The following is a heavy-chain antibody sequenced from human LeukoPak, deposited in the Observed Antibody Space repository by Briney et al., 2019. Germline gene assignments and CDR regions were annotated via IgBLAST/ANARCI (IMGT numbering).Heavy chain of an antibody. D-gene: IGHD3-22*01. V-gene: IGHV4-39*01. Sequence: PSETLSLTCTVSGGSISSSSYYWGWIRQPPGKGLEWIGSIYYSGSTYYNPSLKSRVTISVDTSKNQFSLKLSSVTAADTAVYYCARNGLDYCDSSGYYFLDYWGQETLVTVSS. CDR2: IYYSGST. CDR1: GGSISSSSYY. J-gene: IGHJ4*02. CDR3: ARNGLDYCDSSGYYFLDY.